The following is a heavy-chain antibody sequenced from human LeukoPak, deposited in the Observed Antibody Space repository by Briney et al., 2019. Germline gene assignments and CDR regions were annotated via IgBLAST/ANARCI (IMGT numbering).Heavy chain of an antibody. D-gene: IGHD6-19*01. Sequence: SETLSLTCTVSGGSIINYYWNWIRQPPGRGLEWIGYIHYSGSTNYNPSLKSRVTISVDTSKNQFSLKLSSVTAADTAVYYCARLLAVDPTGFDPWGQGTLVTVSS. J-gene: IGHJ5*02. CDR2: IHYSGST. CDR3: ARLLAVDPTGFDP. V-gene: IGHV4-59*12. CDR1: GGSIINYY.